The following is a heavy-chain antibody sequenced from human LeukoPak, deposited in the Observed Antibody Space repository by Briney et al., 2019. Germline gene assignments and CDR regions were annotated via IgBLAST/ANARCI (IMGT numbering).Heavy chain of an antibody. D-gene: IGHD3-22*01. V-gene: IGHV3-7*01. CDR2: INQDESSQ. CDR3: ARDMYYYDSSGYYHNPFDY. J-gene: IGHJ4*02. CDR1: GSTFSTYD. Sequence: GGSLRLSCAASGSTFSTYDMSWVRQAPGKGLEWVANINQDESSQYYVDAVRGRFTISRDNAKNSLYLQMNSLRAEDTAVYYCARDMYYYDSSGYYHNPFDYWGQGTLVTVSS.